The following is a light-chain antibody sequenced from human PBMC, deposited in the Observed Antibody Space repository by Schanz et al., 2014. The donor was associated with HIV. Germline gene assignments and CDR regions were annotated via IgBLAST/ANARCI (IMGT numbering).Light chain of an antibody. J-gene: IGLJ1*01. Sequence: QSALTQPRSVSGSPGQSVTISCTGTSSDVGGYNYVSWYQQHPGKAPKLMIYDVSNRPSGVSSRFSGSKSGNTASLTISGLQAEDEADYYCSSFSTSDTPIFGTGTKMTVL. V-gene: IGLV2-11*01. CDR1: SSDVGGYNY. CDR2: DVS. CDR3: SSFSTSDTPI.